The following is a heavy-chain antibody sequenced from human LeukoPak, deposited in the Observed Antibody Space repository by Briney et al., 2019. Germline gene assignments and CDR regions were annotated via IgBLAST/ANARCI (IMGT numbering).Heavy chain of an antibody. J-gene: IGHJ3*02. CDR1: GFTFSSYA. Sequence: GGSLRLSCAASGFTFSSYAMHWVRQAPGKGLEWVAVISYDGSNKYYADSVKGRFTISRDNSKNTLYLQMNSLRAEDTAVYYCARELVELTGALDIWGQGTMVTVSS. CDR2: ISYDGSNK. D-gene: IGHD2-2*01. V-gene: IGHV3-30-3*01. CDR3: ARELVELTGALDI.